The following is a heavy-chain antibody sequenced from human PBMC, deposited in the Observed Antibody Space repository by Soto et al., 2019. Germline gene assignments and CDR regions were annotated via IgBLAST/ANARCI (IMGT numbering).Heavy chain of an antibody. Sequence: SETLSLTCTVSGGSISSSSYYWGWILQPPGKGLELIGSIYYSGSTYYNPSLKSRVTISVDTSKNQFSLKLSTVTAADTAVYYCERLTKASGYWGQGTLVTVSS. CDR2: IYYSGST. CDR3: ERLTKASGY. CDR1: GGSISSSSYY. J-gene: IGHJ4*02. V-gene: IGHV4-39*01.